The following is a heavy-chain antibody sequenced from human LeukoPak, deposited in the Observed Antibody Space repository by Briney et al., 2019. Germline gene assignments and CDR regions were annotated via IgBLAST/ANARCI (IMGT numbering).Heavy chain of an antibody. CDR3: ARVWGYYFDY. CDR2: IKQDGSEK. J-gene: IGHJ4*02. Sequence: PGESLRLSCAASGFTFSSYLMSWVRQAPGKGLEWVANIKQDGSEKYYVDSVKGRFTISRDNAKNSLYLQMNSLRAEDTAVYYFARVWGYYFDYWGQGTLVTVSS. CDR1: GFTFSSYL. D-gene: IGHD3-16*01. V-gene: IGHV3-7*01.